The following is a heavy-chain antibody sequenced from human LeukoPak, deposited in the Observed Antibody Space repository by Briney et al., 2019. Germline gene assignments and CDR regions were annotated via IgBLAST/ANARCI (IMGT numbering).Heavy chain of an antibody. CDR3: ARGTGSDSWYKDY. CDR2: ISGSWSRSDGGEK. V-gene: IGHV3-48*01. D-gene: IGHD6-13*01. CDR1: GFTFSTYS. Sequence: AGSLRLSCTASGFTFSTYSMNWVRQAPGRGLEWVSYISGSWSRSDGGEKQSPDSVKRRYNISRANDKNSLHLQMDSLRVEDTAVYYCARGTGSDSWYKDYWGRRTRVSVSS. J-gene: IGHJ4*02.